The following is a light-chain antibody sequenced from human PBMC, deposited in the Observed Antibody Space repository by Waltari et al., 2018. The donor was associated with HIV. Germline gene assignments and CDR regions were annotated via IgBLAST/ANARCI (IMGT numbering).Light chain of an antibody. V-gene: IGKV3-20*01. J-gene: IGKJ2*01. CDR2: GAT. CDR1: QSVSSSY. CDR3: QQYGSSPHT. Sequence: EIVLTQSPGTLSLSPGERATLSCRASQSVSSSYLAWYQQKPDQAPKLLIYGATSRATGIPDRFRGSGSGTDFTLTISRLEPEDFAVYYCQQYGSSPHTFGQGTKLDIK.